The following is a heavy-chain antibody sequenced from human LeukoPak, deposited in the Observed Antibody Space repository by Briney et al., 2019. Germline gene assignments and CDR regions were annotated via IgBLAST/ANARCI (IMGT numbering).Heavy chain of an antibody. CDR2: MSGSAAAT. V-gene: IGHV3-23*01. D-gene: IGHD6-13*01. Sequence: GGSLRLSCAGSGFPFSNYAMTWVRQAPGRGLQWVSAMSGSAAATYYADSVKGRFTISRDNSKNTLYLQMNSLRAEDTAVYYCAKALKQQLVHFGYYYYGMDVWGQGTTVTVSS. CDR3: AKALKQQLVHFGYYYYGMDV. CDR1: GFPFSNYA. J-gene: IGHJ6*02.